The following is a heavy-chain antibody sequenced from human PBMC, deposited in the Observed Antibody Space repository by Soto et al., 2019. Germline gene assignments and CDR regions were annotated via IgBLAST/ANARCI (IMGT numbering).Heavy chain of an antibody. CDR3: ARHKLFELAVAGVFDY. Sequence: PSETLSLTCTVSGGSISSYYWSWIRQPPGKGLEWIGYIYYSGSTNYNPSLKSRVTISVDTSKNQFSLKLSSVTAADTAVYYCARHKLFELAVAGVFDYWGQGTLVTVSS. D-gene: IGHD6-19*01. V-gene: IGHV4-59*08. CDR2: IYYSGST. CDR1: GGSISSYY. J-gene: IGHJ4*02.